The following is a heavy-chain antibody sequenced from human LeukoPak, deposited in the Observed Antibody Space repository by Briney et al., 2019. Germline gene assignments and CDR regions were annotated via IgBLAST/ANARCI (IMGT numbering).Heavy chain of an antibody. CDR3: ARAEVFYDSSGRGAFDI. D-gene: IGHD3-22*01. CDR2: INPNSGGT. J-gene: IGHJ3*02. V-gene: IGHV1-2*02. Sequence: ASVKVSCKASGYTFTGYYMHWVRQAPGQGLEWMGWINPNSGGTNYAQKFQGRVTMTRDTSISTAYMELSRLRSDDTAVYYCARAEVFYDSSGRGAFDIWGQGTMVTVSS. CDR1: GYTFTGYY.